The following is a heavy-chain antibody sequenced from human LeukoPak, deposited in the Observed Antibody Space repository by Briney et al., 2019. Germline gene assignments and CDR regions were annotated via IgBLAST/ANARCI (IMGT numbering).Heavy chain of an antibody. Sequence: SVKVSCKASGGTFISYAISWVRQAPGQGLEWMGGIIPIFGTANYAQKFQGRVTITADESTSTAYMELSSLRSEDTAVYYCATSYDSSGYYPPYFDYWGQGTLVTVSS. D-gene: IGHD3-22*01. CDR2: IIPIFGTA. CDR3: ATSYDSSGYYPPYFDY. CDR1: GGTFISYA. J-gene: IGHJ4*02. V-gene: IGHV1-69*13.